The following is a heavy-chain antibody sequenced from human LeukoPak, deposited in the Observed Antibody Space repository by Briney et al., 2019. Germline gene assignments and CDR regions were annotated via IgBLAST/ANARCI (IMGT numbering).Heavy chain of an antibody. V-gene: IGHV3-74*01. CDR3: ARDKYGGNSNAFDI. CDR2: IGTDGSST. CDR1: GFTFSSYW. J-gene: IGHJ3*02. D-gene: IGHD4-23*01. Sequence: PGGSLRLSCAASGFTFSSYWMHWVRQVPGKGLVWVSRIGTDGSSTNYADYVKGRFTISRDNAKNTLSLQMNSLRAEDTAVYYCARDKYGGNSNAFDIWGQGTLVTVSS.